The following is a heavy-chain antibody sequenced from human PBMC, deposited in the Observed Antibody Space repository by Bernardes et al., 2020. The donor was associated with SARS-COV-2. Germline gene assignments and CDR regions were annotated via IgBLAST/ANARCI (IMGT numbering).Heavy chain of an antibody. CDR2: ISWNSGSI. CDR3: ATLLWFGELFVFDI. Sequence: GGSLRLSCAASGFTLNDYAMHWVRQAPGKGLEWVSGISWNSGSIGYADSVKGRFTISRDNAKNSLYLQMNSLRAEDTALYYCATLLWFGELFVFDIWGQGTMVTVSS. CDR1: GFTLNDYA. J-gene: IGHJ3*02. V-gene: IGHV3-9*01. D-gene: IGHD3-10*01.